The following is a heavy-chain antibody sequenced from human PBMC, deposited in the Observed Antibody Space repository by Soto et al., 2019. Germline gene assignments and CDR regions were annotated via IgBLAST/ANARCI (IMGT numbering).Heavy chain of an antibody. J-gene: IGHJ6*02. CDR1: GGSISSSSYY. D-gene: IGHD5-18*01. CDR2: IYYSGST. CDR3: ARQDTAMVTYYYYGMDV. V-gene: IGHV4-39*01. Sequence: SETLSLTCTVSGGSISSSSYYWGWIRQPPGKGLEWIGSIYYSGSTYYNPSLKSRVTISVDTSKNQFSLKLSSVTAADTAVYYCARQDTAMVTYYYYGMDVWGQGTTVTVSS.